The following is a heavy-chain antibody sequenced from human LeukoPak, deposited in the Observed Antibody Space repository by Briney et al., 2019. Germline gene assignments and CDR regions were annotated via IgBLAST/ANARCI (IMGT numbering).Heavy chain of an antibody. V-gene: IGHV4-38-2*02. D-gene: IGHD2-2*01. J-gene: IGHJ5*02. CDR1: GYSISSGYQ. CDR3: ARDPRWLTPDCTSTSCYENYFDP. Sequence: SETLSLTCGVSGYSISSGYQWAWIRPSPGKGLWWIGSIYHSGSAHYNPSLKSRVTISVETSKNQFSLNMSSVTAADTAVYYCARDPRWLTPDCTSTSCYENYFDPWGQGTLVTVSS. CDR2: IYHSGSA.